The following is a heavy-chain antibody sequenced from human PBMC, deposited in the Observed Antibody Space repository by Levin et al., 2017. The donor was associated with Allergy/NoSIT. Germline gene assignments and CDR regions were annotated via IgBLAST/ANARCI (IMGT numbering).Heavy chain of an antibody. CDR3: ARMAGYSYGSYFDY. V-gene: IGHV4-30-2*01. J-gene: IGHJ4*02. CDR2: IYLSGST. CDR1: GGSISSGGYS. D-gene: IGHD5-18*01. Sequence: SETLSLTCAVSGGSISSGGYSWSWIRQPPGKGLEWIGNIYLSGSTNDNPSLKSRVTMSVDRSKNQFSLKLSYVTAADKAVYYCARMAGYSYGSYFDYWGPGALVTVSS.